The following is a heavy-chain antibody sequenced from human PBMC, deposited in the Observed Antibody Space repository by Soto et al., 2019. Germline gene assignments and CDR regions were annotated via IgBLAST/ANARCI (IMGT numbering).Heavy chain of an antibody. CDR1: GDSVSSNSAA. J-gene: IGHJ4*02. CDR3: TGQSVAGAIDY. Sequence: SQTLSLTCAISGDSVSSNSAAWNLIRQSPSRGLEWLGRTYYRSKWYHGYSVSVKSRITINPDTSKNQFSLQLSSVTPEDTGVYYCTGQSVAGAIDYWGQGTQVTVSS. CDR2: TYYRSKWYH. V-gene: IGHV6-1*01. D-gene: IGHD6-19*01.